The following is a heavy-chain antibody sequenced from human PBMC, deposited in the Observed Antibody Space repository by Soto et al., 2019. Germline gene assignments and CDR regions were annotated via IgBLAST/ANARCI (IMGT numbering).Heavy chain of an antibody. D-gene: IGHD6-6*01. CDR3: ARGRGAARRGNWFDP. Sequence: SGPTLVNPTQTLTLTCTFSGFSLSTSGVGVGWIRQPPGKGLEWIGEINHSGSTNYNPSLKSRVTISVDTSKNQFSLKLSSVTAADTAVYYCARGRGAARRGNWFDPWGQGTLVTVS. V-gene: IGHV4-39*07. CDR2: INHSGST. CDR1: GFSLSTSGVG. J-gene: IGHJ5*02.